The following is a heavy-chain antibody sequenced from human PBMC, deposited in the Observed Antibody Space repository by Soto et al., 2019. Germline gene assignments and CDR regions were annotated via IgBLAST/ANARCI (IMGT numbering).Heavy chain of an antibody. Sequence: ASVKVSCKASGYTLTSYGISWVRQAPGQGLEWMGWISAHNGNTNYAQKLQGRVTMTTDTSTSTAYMELRSLRSDDTAVYHCARVGLWYDAYYFDYWGQGTLVTVSS. J-gene: IGHJ4*02. V-gene: IGHV1-18*01. CDR2: ISAHNGNT. CDR1: GYTLTSYG. CDR3: ARVGLWYDAYYFDY. D-gene: IGHD5-18*01.